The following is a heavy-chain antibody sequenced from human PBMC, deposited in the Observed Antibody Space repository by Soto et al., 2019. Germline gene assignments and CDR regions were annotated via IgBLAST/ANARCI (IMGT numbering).Heavy chain of an antibody. V-gene: IGHV6-1*01. Sequence: SQTLSLTCAISGDSVSSNSAAWNWIRQSPSRGLEWLGRTYYRSKWYNDYAVSVKSRITINPDTSKNQFSLQLNSVTPEDTAVYYCARDVTMVRGVPLNWFDPWGQGTLVTVSS. CDR1: GDSVSSNSAA. D-gene: IGHD3-10*01. J-gene: IGHJ5*02. CDR2: TYYRSKWYN. CDR3: ARDVTMVRGVPLNWFDP.